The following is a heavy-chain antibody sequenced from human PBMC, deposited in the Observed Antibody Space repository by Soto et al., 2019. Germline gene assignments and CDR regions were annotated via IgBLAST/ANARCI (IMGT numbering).Heavy chain of an antibody. J-gene: IGHJ4*02. CDR3: ATESGSTYGYFDY. V-gene: IGHV4-30-4*01. D-gene: IGHD5-18*01. Sequence: PPETLSLTCTVSGGSVSSGYNYWSWIRQSPGKGLEWIGYISGSGSTGYNPSLKNRLTMSVDRSKNQFTLRLTSVTAADTAVYFCATESGSTYGYFDYWGQGTQVTVSS. CDR1: GGSVSSGYNY. CDR2: ISGSGST.